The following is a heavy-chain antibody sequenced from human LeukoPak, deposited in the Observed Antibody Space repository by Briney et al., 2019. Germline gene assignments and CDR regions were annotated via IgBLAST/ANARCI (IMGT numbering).Heavy chain of an antibody. V-gene: IGHV3-23*01. CDR1: GFTFSSYA. CDR2: ISGSGGST. J-gene: IGHJ4*02. Sequence: PGGSLRLSCAASGFTFSSYAMSWVRQAPGKGPEWVSAISGSGGSTYYADSVKGRFTISRDNSKNTLYLQMNSLRAEDTAVYYCAKDRTVVVAATPDYWGQGTLVTVSS. D-gene: IGHD2-15*01. CDR3: AKDRTVVVAATPDY.